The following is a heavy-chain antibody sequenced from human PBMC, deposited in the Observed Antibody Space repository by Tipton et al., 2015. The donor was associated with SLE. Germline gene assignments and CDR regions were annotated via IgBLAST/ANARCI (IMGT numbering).Heavy chain of an antibody. Sequence: LRLSCTVSGGSISSSSYYWGWIRQPPGKGLEWIGYIYYSGSTNYNPSLKSRVTISVDTSKNQFSLKLSSVTAADTAVYYCARGPLLDLWGRGTLVTVSS. D-gene: IGHD5/OR15-5a*01. CDR3: ARGPLLDL. CDR2: IYYSGST. J-gene: IGHJ2*01. CDR1: GGSISSSSYY. V-gene: IGHV4-61*05.